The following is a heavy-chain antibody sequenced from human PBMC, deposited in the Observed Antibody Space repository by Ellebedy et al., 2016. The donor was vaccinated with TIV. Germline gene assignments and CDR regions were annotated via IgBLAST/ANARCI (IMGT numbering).Heavy chain of an antibody. J-gene: IGHJ4*02. D-gene: IGHD3-22*01. CDR1: GFSFSNYW. CDR3: AKGRKLIRSSSLDY. CDR2: INQDGSEE. V-gene: IGHV3-7*03. Sequence: GESLKISCAASGFSFSNYWMTWVRQAPGKGLEWVANINQDGSEEQYVDSVKGRFTISRDNSKNMLFLQMNSLRAEDTALYYCAKGRKLIRSSSLDYWGQGTLVTVSS.